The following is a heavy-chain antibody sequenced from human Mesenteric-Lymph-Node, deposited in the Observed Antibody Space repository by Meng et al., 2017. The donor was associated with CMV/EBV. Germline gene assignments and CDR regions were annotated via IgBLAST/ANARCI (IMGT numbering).Heavy chain of an antibody. Sequence: GESLKISCAASGFTFSSYEMNWVRQVPGKGLEWVSYISSSGSTIYYADSVKGRFTISRDDSRNTVYLQMNSLRAEDTAVYYCARVGEMGTTTYYYYGMDVWGQGTTVTVSS. CDR2: ISSSGSTI. D-gene: IGHD5-24*01. CDR3: ARVGEMGTTTYYYYGMDV. J-gene: IGHJ6*02. CDR1: GFTFSSYE. V-gene: IGHV3-48*03.